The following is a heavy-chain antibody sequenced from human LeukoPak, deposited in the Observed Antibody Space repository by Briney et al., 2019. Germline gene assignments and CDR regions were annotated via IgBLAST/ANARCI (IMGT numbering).Heavy chain of an antibody. D-gene: IGHD3-22*01. CDR2: IYYSGST. V-gene: IGHV4-39*07. Sequence: SETLSLTCTVSGGSISSSSYYWGWIRQPPGKGLEWIGSIYYSGSTYYNPSLKSRVTISVDTSKNQFSLKLSSVTAADTAVYYCARAEVVVTIAEYFQHWGQGTLVTVSS. CDR1: GGSISSSSYY. J-gene: IGHJ1*01. CDR3: ARAEVVVTIAEYFQH.